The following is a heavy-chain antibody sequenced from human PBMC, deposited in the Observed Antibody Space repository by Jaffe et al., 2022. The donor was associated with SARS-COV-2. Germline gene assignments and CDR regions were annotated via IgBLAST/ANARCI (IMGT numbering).Heavy chain of an antibody. J-gene: IGHJ4*02. D-gene: IGHD6-13*01. CDR1: GFTVSSNY. Sequence: EVQLVESGGGLIQPGGSLRLSCAASGFTVSSNYMSWVRQAPGKGLEWVSVIYSGGSTYYADSVKGRFTISRDNSKNTLYLQMNSLRAEDTAVYYCARDLEPPGGAAAADYWGQGTLVTVSS. CDR3: ARDLEPPGGAAAADY. CDR2: IYSGGST. V-gene: IGHV3-53*01.